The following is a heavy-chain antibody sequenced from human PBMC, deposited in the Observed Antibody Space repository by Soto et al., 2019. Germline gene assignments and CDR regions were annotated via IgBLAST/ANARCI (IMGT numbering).Heavy chain of an antibody. V-gene: IGHV3-33*01. J-gene: IGHJ5*02. D-gene: IGHD6-13*01. Sequence: QVQLVESGGGVVQPGRSLRLSCAASGFTFSSYGMHWVRQAPGKGLEGVAVIWYDGSNEYYADSVKGRFTISRDNSKNTLYLQMNSLRAEDTAVYYCAREGVSSSGYGGVNWFDPWGQGTLVTVSS. CDR1: GFTFSSYG. CDR3: AREGVSSSGYGGVNWFDP. CDR2: IWYDGSNE.